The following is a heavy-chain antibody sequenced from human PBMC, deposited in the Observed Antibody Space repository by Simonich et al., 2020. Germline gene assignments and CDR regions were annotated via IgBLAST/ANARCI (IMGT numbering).Heavy chain of an antibody. CDR3: ARASRGTWWYYYFDY. CDR2: ISAYKGNT. CDR1: GYTFTSYG. V-gene: IGHV1-18*01. Sequence: QVQLVQSGAEVKKPGASVKVSCKASGYTFTSYGISWVRQAPGQGLEWMGWISAYKGNTNDAQKLQGRGTMTPDTSTSTAYMELRSLGSDDTAVYYCARASRGTWWYYYFDYWGQGTLVTVSS. J-gene: IGHJ4*02. D-gene: IGHD2-15*01.